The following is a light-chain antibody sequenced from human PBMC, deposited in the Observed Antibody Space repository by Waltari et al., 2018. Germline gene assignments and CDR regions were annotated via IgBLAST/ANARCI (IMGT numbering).Light chain of an antibody. CDR2: DVT. Sequence: QSALTQPRSVSGSPGQSVTISCSGNNSDVGGYNYVSWYQQHPGKAPKLMISDVTKRPSGVPDRFSGSKSGNTASLTISGLQAEDEADYYCSSYAGSSVAFGGGTKLTVL. J-gene: IGLJ2*01. CDR1: NSDVGGYNY. CDR3: SSYAGSSVA. V-gene: IGLV2-11*01.